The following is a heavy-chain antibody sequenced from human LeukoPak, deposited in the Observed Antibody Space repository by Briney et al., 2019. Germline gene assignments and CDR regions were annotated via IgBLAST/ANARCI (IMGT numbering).Heavy chain of an antibody. J-gene: IGHJ4*02. CDR1: GFTFSDYW. Sequence: PGGSLRLSCAVSGFTFSDYWMTWIRQPPGKGLEWIGYIYDSGSTNYNPSLNSRVTISVDTSKNQFSLKLSSVTAADTAVYYCARHAAYSSGCPVFDSWGQGTLVTVSS. CDR3: ARHAAYSSGCPVFDS. D-gene: IGHD6-19*01. CDR2: IYDSGST. V-gene: IGHV4-59*08.